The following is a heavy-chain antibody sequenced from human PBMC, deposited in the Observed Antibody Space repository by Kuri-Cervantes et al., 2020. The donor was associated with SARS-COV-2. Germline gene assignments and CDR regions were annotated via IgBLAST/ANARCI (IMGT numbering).Heavy chain of an antibody. J-gene: IGHJ4*02. CDR1: GFTFSSYS. D-gene: IGHD2/OR15-2a*01. V-gene: IGHV3-21*01. CDR2: IGSSSSYI. Sequence: GESLKISCAGSGFTFSSYSMNWVRQAPGKGLEWVSCIGSSSSYIYYADSVKDRFTISSDSAKNMVYLEMDSLRAEDTAVYYCVRDRTTWDWGQGTLVTVSS. CDR3: VRDRTTWD.